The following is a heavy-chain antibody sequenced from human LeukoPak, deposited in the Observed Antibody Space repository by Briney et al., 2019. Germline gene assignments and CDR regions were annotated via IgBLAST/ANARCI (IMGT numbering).Heavy chain of an antibody. Sequence: GGSLRLSCAASGFTFSDYNMRWIRQAPGKGLEWVSSISRSGSTKYYADSVKGRFTISRDNAKNSLFLQMNSLRAEDTAAYYCAKGYYYDSSGPDRWGQGTLVTVSS. CDR1: GFTFSDYN. CDR3: AKGYYYDSSGPDR. J-gene: IGHJ4*02. V-gene: IGHV3-11*01. CDR2: ISRSGSTK. D-gene: IGHD3-22*01.